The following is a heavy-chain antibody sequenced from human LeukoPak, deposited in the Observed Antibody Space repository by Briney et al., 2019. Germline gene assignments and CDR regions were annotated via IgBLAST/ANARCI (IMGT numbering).Heavy chain of an antibody. V-gene: IGHV3-23*01. D-gene: IGHD6-13*01. J-gene: IGHJ4*02. CDR2: ISGSGGST. CDR3: AKRLPPAAGTEVSPFDY. Sequence: GGSLRLSCAASGFTFSSYAMSWVRQAPGKGLEWVSAISGSGGSTYYADSVKGRFTISRDNSKNTLYLQMNSLRAEDTAVYYCAKRLPPAAGTEVSPFDYWGQGTLVTVSS. CDR1: GFTFSSYA.